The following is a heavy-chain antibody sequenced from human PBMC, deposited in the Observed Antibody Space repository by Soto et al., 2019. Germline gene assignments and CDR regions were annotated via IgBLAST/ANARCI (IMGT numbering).Heavy chain of an antibody. Sequence: QMQLVQSGAEVRKPGASVKLSCQASGFTFTHYYIHWVRQAPGQGLEWLGIINPDTGTTSYAQTFQGRVTLTTDPSASTVYLELSGLAAEDTAVYYCANCPIYGGDSYFAYWGQGTLVTVSS. J-gene: IGHJ4*02. CDR1: GFTFTHYY. CDR2: INPDTGTT. V-gene: IGHV1-46*01. CDR3: ANCPIYGGDSYFAY. D-gene: IGHD2-21*01.